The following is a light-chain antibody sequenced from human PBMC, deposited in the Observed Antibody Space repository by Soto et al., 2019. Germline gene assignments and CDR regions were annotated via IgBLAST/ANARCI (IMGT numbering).Light chain of an antibody. V-gene: IGLV1-40*01. Sequence: QAVVPQPPSVSGAPGQTITISCTGSSANIGAGYDVHWYQQFPGTAPKLAIFGNRKRPSGVPERFSGSKSGTSASLAINGLSGEDEVDYYRQAYDFSLTASVFGGGTKATAL. CDR1: SANIGAGYD. CDR2: GNR. CDR3: QAYDFSLTASV. J-gene: IGLJ3*02.